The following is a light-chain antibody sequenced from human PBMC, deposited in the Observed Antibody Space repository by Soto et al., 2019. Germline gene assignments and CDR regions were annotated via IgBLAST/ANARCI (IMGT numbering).Light chain of an antibody. V-gene: IGLV3-21*04. CDR3: QVWDSSSDSMV. CDR1: NIGSKS. Sequence: SYELTQPPSVSVAPGKTARITCGGNNIGSKSVHWYQQKPGQAPVLVIYYDSDRPSGIPERFSGSNSGNTATLTISRVEAGDEDDYYCQVWDSSSDSMVFGGGTKLTVL. J-gene: IGLJ2*01. CDR2: YDS.